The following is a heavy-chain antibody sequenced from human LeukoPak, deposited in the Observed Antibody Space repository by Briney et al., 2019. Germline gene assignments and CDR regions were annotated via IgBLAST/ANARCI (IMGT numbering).Heavy chain of an antibody. CDR3: AREQAAGRNDY. J-gene: IGHJ4*02. CDR2: ISAYNGNT. CDR1: GYTFTSYG. D-gene: IGHD6-13*01. V-gene: IGHV1-18*04. Sequence: ASVKVSCTASGYTFTSYGISWVRQAPGRGLEWMGWISAYNGNTNYAQKLQGRVTMTTDTSTSTAYMELRSLRSDDTAVYYCAREQAAGRNDYWGQGTLVTVSS.